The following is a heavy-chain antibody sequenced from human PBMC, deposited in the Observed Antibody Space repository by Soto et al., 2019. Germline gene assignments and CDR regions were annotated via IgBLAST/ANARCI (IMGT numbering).Heavy chain of an antibody. D-gene: IGHD6-13*01. CDR1: GGTFSSYA. CDR2: IIPIFGTA. CDR3: AGGHSSSWEKGKLGYYGMDV. V-gene: IGHV1-69*13. Sequence: ASVKVSCKASGGTFSSYAISWVRQAPGQGLEWMGGIIPIFGTANYAQKFQGRVTITADESTSTAYMELSSLRSEDTAVYYCAGGHSSSWEKGKLGYYGMDVWGQGTTVTVSS. J-gene: IGHJ6*02.